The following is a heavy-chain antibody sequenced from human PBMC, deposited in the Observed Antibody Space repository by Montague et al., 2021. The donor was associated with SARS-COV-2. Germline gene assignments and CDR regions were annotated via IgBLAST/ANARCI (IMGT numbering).Heavy chain of an antibody. CDR3: ASGADDYYYAMDV. V-gene: IGHV4-59*01. CDR1: SGSISTYY. CDR2: VYYSGST. Sequence: SETLSLTCTVSSGSISTYYWSWIRQPPGKGLEWMGYVYYSGSTNYNPSLKSRVTISVDTSKNQSSLKLRSVTAADTAVYYCASGADDYYYAMDVWGQGTTVTVSS. J-gene: IGHJ6*02. D-gene: IGHD3-10*01.